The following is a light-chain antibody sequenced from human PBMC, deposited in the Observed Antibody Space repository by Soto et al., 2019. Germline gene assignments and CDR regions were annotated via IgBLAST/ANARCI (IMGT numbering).Light chain of an antibody. V-gene: IGKV3-15*01. Sequence: EIVMTQSPATLSVSPGGRATLSCRASQSVSTNLAWYQQKPCQAPRLLISGASTRATGIPARFSGSGSGTEFTLTISSLQSEDFAVYYCQQYNNWPQLTFGGGTKVEIK. CDR1: QSVSTN. J-gene: IGKJ4*01. CDR3: QQYNNWPQLT. CDR2: GAS.